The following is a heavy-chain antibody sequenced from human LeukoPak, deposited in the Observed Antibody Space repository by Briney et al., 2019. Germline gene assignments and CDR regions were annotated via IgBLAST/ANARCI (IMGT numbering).Heavy chain of an antibody. V-gene: IGHV3-21*01. CDR1: GFTFSSYS. D-gene: IGHD1-26*01. CDR3: ARQYGGSSSGGYFDY. CDR2: ISSSSSYI. J-gene: IGHJ4*02. Sequence: GGSLRLSCAASGFTFSSYSMNWVRQAPGKGLEWVSSISSSSSYIYYADSVKGRFTISRDNAKNSLYLQMNSLRAEDTAVYYCARQYGGSSSGGYFDYWGQGTLVTVSS.